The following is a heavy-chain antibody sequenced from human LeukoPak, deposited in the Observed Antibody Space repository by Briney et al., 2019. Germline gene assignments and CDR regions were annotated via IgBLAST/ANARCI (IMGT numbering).Heavy chain of an antibody. CDR2: ISYDGSNK. CDR1: GFTFSSYA. D-gene: IGHD3-10*01. V-gene: IGHV3-30*04. J-gene: IGHJ4*02. CDR3: ARDRSRTLWFGEFQDY. Sequence: GRSLRLSCAASGFTFSSYAMHWVRQAPGKGLEWVAVISYDGSNKYYADSVKGRFTISRDNSKDTLYLQMNSLRAEDTAVCYCARDRSRTLWFGEFQDYWGQGTLVTVSS.